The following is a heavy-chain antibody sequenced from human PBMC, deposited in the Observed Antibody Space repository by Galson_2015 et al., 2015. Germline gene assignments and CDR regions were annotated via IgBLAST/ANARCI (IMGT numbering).Heavy chain of an antibody. J-gene: IGHJ4*02. CDR1: GFTFSSYA. D-gene: IGHD3-3*01. V-gene: IGHV3-23*01. Sequence: SLRLSCAASGFTFSSYAMSWVRQAPGTGLEWLSAISGSGGSTYYADSVKVRFTISRDNSKNTLHLQMNSLRAEDTAVYYCAKLDYDFWSGYYKRGYYFDYWGQGTLVTVSS. CDR3: AKLDYDFWSGYYKRGYYFDY. CDR2: ISGSGGST.